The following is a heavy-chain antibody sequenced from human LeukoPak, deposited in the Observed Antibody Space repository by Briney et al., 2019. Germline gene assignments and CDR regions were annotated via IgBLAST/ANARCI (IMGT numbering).Heavy chain of an antibody. D-gene: IGHD3-10*01. CDR1: GFTFSSYG. CDR3: AKSCKSGSYYLYFDY. J-gene: IGHJ4*02. Sequence: PGRSLRLSCAASGFTFSSYGMHWVRQAPGKGLEWVAVISYDGSNKYYADSVKGRFTISRDNSKNTLYLQMNSLRAEDTAVYYCAKSCKSGSYYLYFDYWGQGTLVTVSS. V-gene: IGHV3-30*18. CDR2: ISYDGSNK.